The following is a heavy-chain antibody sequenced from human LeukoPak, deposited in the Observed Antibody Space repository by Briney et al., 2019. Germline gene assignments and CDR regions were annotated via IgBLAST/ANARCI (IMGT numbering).Heavy chain of an antibody. CDR3: ANSVSGSYLSAGDH. Sequence: GRSLRLSCAASGFTFSSYAMHWVRQAPGKGLEWVALISYDGSNGYYADSVKGRFTISRDKSKNTLFLQMNSLRAEDTAVYYCANSVSGSYLSAGDHWGQGTLVTVSS. CDR2: ISYDGSNG. V-gene: IGHV3-30-3*01. J-gene: IGHJ4*02. D-gene: IGHD1-26*01. CDR1: GFTFSSYA.